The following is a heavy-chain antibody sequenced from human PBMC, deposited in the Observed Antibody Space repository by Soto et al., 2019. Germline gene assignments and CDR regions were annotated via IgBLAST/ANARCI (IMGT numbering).Heavy chain of an antibody. CDR3: ARDPYCSSTSCPPYYYGMDV. CDR1: GGTFSSYA. CDR2: IIPIFGTA. Sequence: QVQLVQSGAEVKKPGSSVKVSCKASGGTFSSYAISWVRQAPGQGLEWMGGIIPIFGTANYAQKFQGRVTITADESTSTAYMELSSLRSEDTAVYYCARDPYCSSTSCPPYYYGMDVWGQGTTVTVSS. V-gene: IGHV1-69*01. D-gene: IGHD2-2*01. J-gene: IGHJ6*02.